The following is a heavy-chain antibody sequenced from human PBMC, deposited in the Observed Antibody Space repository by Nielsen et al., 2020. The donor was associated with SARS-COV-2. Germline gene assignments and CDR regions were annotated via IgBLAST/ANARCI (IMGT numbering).Heavy chain of an antibody. Sequence: GESLKISCAASGFTFNSYAMSWVRQAPGKGLEWVSTISFSGGSTYYADSVKGRFTISRDNSRNTLYLQMNGLRAEDTAVYYCAKVDVGVDYIFDYWGQGTLVTVSS. CDR1: GFTFNSYA. CDR3: AKVDVGVDYIFDY. J-gene: IGHJ4*02. V-gene: IGHV3-23*01. D-gene: IGHD4-11*01. CDR2: ISFSGGST.